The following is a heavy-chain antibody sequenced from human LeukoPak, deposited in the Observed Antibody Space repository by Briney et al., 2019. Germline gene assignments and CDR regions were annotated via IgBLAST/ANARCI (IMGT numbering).Heavy chain of an antibody. CDR2: ISSSGSTI. J-gene: IGHJ5*02. Sequence: PGGSLRLSCAASGFTFSDYYMSWIRQAPGKGLEWVSYISSSGSTIYYADSVKGRFTISRDNAKNSLYLQMNSLRAEDTAVYYCARDATGSSPGPWFDPWGQETLVTVSS. D-gene: IGHD6-6*01. V-gene: IGHV3-11*01. CDR1: GFTFSDYY. CDR3: ARDATGSSPGPWFDP.